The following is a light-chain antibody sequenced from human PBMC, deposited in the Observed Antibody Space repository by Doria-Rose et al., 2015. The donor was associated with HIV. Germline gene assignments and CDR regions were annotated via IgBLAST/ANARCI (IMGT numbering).Light chain of an antibody. CDR3: HQYGTSWT. J-gene: IGKJ1*01. CDR1: QRFSSTY. CDR2: DGS. V-gene: IGKV3-20*01. Sequence: TQTPGTLSLSPGERATLSCRASQRFSSTYLAWYQQIPGQALSLLIYDGSARTTGIPDRFSASGSGTDFTLTINRLEPEDFALYYCHQYGTSWTFGQGTKVEI.